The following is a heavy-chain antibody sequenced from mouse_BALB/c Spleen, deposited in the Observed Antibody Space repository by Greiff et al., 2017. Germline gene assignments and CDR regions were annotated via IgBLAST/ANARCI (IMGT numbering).Heavy chain of an antibody. J-gene: IGHJ3*01. CDR2: ISPGNSDT. CDR3: TRAYGNYSPCFAY. CDR1: GYSFTSYW. V-gene: IGHV1-5*01. D-gene: IGHD2-1*01. Sequence: VQLQQSGTVLARPGASVKMSCKASGYSFTSYWMHWVKQRPGPGLEWIGAISPGNSDTSYNQKFKGKAKLTAVTSASTAYMELSSLTNEDSAVYYCTRAYGNYSPCFAYWGQGTLVTVSA.